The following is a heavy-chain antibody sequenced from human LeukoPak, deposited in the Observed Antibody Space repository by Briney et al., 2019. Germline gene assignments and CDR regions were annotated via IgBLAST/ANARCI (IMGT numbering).Heavy chain of an antibody. CDR3: ARDYRGYDFYTFDY. Sequence: PGGSLRLSCAASGFTVSSNYMSWVRQAPAKGLEWVSVIYSGGSTYYADSVKGRFTISRDNSKNTLYLQMNSLRAEDTAVYYCARDYRGYDFYTFDYWGQGTLVTVSS. J-gene: IGHJ4*02. V-gene: IGHV3-66*01. CDR2: IYSGGST. D-gene: IGHD3-3*01. CDR1: GFTVSSNY.